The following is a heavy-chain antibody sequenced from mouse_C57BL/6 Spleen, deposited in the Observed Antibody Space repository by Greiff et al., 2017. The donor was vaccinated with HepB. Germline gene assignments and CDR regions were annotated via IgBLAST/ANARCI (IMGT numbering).Heavy chain of an antibody. CDR2: ISSGGSYT. J-gene: IGHJ4*01. CDR1: GFTFSSYG. V-gene: IGHV5-6*01. CDR3: ARFTTVVATDAMDY. D-gene: IGHD1-1*01. Sequence: EVQVVESRGDLVKPGGSLKLSCAASGFTFSSYGMSWVRQTPDKRLEWVATISSGGSYTYYPDSVKGRFTISRDNAKNTLYLQMSSLKSEDTAMYYCARFTTVVATDAMDYWGQGTSVTVSS.